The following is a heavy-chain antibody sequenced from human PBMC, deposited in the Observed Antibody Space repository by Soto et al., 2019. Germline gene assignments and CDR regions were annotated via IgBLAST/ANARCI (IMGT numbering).Heavy chain of an antibody. V-gene: IGHV1-3*01. Sequence: ASVKVSCKASGYTFTSYAMHWVRQAPGQRLEWMGWINAGNGNTKYSQKFQGRVTITRDTSTSTAYMELSSLRSEDTAVYYCARLGGYCSGGSCPYDYFGRDVWGQGTTVTVSS. J-gene: IGHJ6*02. CDR1: GYTFTSYA. D-gene: IGHD2-15*01. CDR3: ARLGGYCSGGSCPYDYFGRDV. CDR2: INAGNGNT.